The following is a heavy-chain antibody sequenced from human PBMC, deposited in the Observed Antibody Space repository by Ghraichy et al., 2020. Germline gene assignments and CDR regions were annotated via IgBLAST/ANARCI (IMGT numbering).Heavy chain of an antibody. D-gene: IGHD3-9*01. J-gene: IGHJ4*02. V-gene: IGHV3-23*01. CDR3: AKTHAVLRYFDWLSKAQRKGYYFDY. Sequence: GGSLRLSCAASGFTFSSYAMSWVRQAPGKGLEWVSAISGSGGSTYYADSVKGRFTISRDNSQNTLYLQMNSLRAEDTAVYYCAKTHAVLRYFDWLSKAQRKGYYFDYWGQGTLVTVSS. CDR1: GFTFSSYA. CDR2: ISGSGGST.